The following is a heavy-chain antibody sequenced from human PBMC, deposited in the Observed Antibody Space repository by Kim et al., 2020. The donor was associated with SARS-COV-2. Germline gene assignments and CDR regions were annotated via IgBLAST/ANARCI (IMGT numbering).Heavy chain of an antibody. CDR3: ASGPPHCGRDCYSLLQY. CDR1: GFTFSSYG. CDR2: VSPSGART. V-gene: IGHV3-23*01. Sequence: GGSLRLSCTGSGFTFSSYGMAWVRQPPGKGLEWVSLVSPSGARTFYADSVKGRFTISRDNSRNTLYLQMNSLRAEDTAVYYCASGPPHCGRDCYSLLQYWGQGALVTVSS. J-gene: IGHJ4*02. D-gene: IGHD2-21*02.